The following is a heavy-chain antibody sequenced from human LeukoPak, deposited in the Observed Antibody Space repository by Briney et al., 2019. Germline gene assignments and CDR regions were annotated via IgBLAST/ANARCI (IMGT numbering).Heavy chain of an antibody. V-gene: IGHV3-7*05. CDR2: IKPDGSEK. CDR3: SGGQMGGY. D-gene: IGHD3-16*01. Sequence: PGGSLRLSCAASGFPFSSYWMSWVRQAPGKGLEWVANIKPDGSEKSYVDSVKGRFTISRDNAKNSLYLQMNSLRAEDTAVYYCSGGQMGGYWGQGTLVNVSS. J-gene: IGHJ4*02. CDR1: GFPFSSYW.